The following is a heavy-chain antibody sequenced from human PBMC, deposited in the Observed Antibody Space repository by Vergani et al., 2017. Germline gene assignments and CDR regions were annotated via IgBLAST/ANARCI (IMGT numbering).Heavy chain of an antibody. CDR3: AKSSTLMVYADY. CDR2: IRYDGSNK. Sequence: QVQLVESGGGVVQPGGSLRLSCAASGFTFSSYGMHWVRQAPGKGLEWVAFIRYDGSNKYYADSVKGRFTISRDNSKNTLYLQMNSLRAEDTAVYYCAKSSTLMVYADYWGQGTLVTVSS. V-gene: IGHV3-30*02. D-gene: IGHD2-8*01. J-gene: IGHJ4*02. CDR1: GFTFSSYG.